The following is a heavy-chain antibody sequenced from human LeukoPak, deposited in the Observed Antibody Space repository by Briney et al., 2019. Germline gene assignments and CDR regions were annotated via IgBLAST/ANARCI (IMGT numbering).Heavy chain of an antibody. Sequence: SETLSLTCTVSGGSISSYYWSWIRQPPGKGLEWIGYIYYSGSTNYNPSLQSRVTISVDTSKNQFSLNLNSVSAADTAVYYCARGGAARLHFQNWGQGTLVTVSS. D-gene: IGHD6-6*01. V-gene: IGHV4-59*01. CDR1: GGSISSYY. J-gene: IGHJ1*01. CDR2: IYYSGST. CDR3: ARGGAARLHFQN.